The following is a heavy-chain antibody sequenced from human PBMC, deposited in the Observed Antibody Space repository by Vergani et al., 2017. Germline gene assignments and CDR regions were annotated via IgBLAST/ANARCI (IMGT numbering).Heavy chain of an antibody. D-gene: IGHD3-22*01. CDR1: VFTLGDYA. Sequence: EVQLVESGGGLVQPGRSLRLSCTASVFTLGDYAMSWVRQAPGKGLEWVGFIRSKAYGGTTEYAASVKGRFTISRDDSKSIAYLQMNSLKTEDTAVYYCTRDYITMTNFDYWGQGTMVTVSS. J-gene: IGHJ4*02. V-gene: IGHV3-49*04. CDR3: TRDYITMTNFDY. CDR2: IRSKAYGGTT.